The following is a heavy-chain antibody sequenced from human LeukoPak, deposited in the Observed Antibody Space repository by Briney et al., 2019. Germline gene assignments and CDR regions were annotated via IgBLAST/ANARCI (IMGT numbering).Heavy chain of an antibody. CDR2: IKSKTDGGTT. CDR3: TTVAYSGPRAFDI. V-gene: IGHV3-15*01. CDR1: GFTFSNAW. Sequence: GGPLRLSCAASGFTFSNAWMSWVRQAPGKGLEWVGRIKSKTDGGTTDYAAPVKGRFTISRDDSKNTLYLQMNTLKTEDTAVYYCTTVAYSGPRAFDIWGQGTMVTVSS. J-gene: IGHJ3*02. D-gene: IGHD5-12*01.